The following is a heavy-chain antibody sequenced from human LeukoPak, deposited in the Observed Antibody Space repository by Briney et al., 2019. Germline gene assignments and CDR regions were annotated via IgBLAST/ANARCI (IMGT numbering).Heavy chain of an antibody. CDR2: ISGSGGCT. Sequence: PGGSLRLSCAVSGFTFSSYAMSWVRQAPGKGLEWVSAISGSGGCTYYADSVKGRFPISRDNSKNTLHLQMNSVRAEDTAVYYCASGSVFDYWGQGTLVTVSS. CDR1: GFTFSSYA. J-gene: IGHJ4*02. CDR3: ASGSVFDY. V-gene: IGHV3-23*01.